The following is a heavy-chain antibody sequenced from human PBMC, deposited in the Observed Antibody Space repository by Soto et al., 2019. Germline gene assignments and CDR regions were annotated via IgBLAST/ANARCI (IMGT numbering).Heavy chain of an antibody. CDR1: GFIFNSYA. D-gene: IGHD3-9*01. V-gene: IGHV3-30*18. CDR2: ISSDGNNK. J-gene: IGHJ6*02. CDR3: AKTRHYFDWLSYREGEHGMDG. Sequence: GGSLRLSCAASGFIFNSYAMYWVRQAPGKXLEWVAFISSDGNNKYYADSVKGRSTISRDTSKTTLYLQMNSLRPEDTAVYFCAKTRHYFDWLSYREGEHGMDGWGQGTTVTVSS.